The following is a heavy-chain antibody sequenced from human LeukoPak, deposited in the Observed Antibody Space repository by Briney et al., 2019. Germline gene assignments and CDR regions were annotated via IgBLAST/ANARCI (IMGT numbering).Heavy chain of an antibody. J-gene: IGHJ4*02. D-gene: IGHD6-19*01. CDR1: GYTFTGYY. Sequence: ASVTVSCKASGYTFTGYYMHWVRQAPGQGLEWMGWINPNSGGTNYAQTFQGRVTMTRDTSISTAYMELSRLRSDDTAVYYCARVRIAVAGKYYFDYWGQGTLVTVSS. V-gene: IGHV1-2*02. CDR2: INPNSGGT. CDR3: ARVRIAVAGKYYFDY.